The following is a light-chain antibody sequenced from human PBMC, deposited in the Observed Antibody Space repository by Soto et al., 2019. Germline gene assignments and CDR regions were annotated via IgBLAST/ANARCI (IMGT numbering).Light chain of an antibody. Sequence: QSAVTQPASVSGSPGQSVTISCSGSDIGNYNLVSWYQHLPGRAPKLLIFEVTMRPSGISDRFSGSKSASTASLIISGLQAEDEGDYYCASYAGSRTYVFGSGTKITVL. CDR3: ASYAGSRTYV. CDR1: SDIGNYNL. V-gene: IGLV2-23*02. J-gene: IGLJ1*01. CDR2: EVT.